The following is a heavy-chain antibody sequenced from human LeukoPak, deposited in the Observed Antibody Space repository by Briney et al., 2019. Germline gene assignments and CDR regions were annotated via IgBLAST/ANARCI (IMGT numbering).Heavy chain of an antibody. D-gene: IGHD3-22*01. CDR2: ISAYNGNT. J-gene: IGHJ3*02. CDR1: GYTFTSYG. Sequence: GASVKVSCKASGYTFTSYGISWVRQAPGQGLEWMGWISAYNGNTNYAQKLQGRVTMTTDTSTSTAYMELRSLRSDDTAVYYCARGGSLNYYDSSGYEPDAFDIWGQGTMVTVSS. CDR3: ARGGSLNYYDSSGYEPDAFDI. V-gene: IGHV1-18*01.